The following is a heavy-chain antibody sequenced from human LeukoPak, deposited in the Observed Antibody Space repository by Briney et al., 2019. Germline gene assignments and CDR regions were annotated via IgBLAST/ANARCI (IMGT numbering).Heavy chain of an antibody. D-gene: IGHD5-18*01. J-gene: IGHJ6*02. CDR2: ISAYSGNT. CDR3: ARDRVYSYGLYYYYGTDV. Sequence: GASVKVSCKASGYTFTSYGISWVRQAPGQGLEWMGWISAYSGNTNYAQKLQGRVTMTTDTSTSTAYMELRSLRSDDTAVYYCARDRVYSYGLYYYYGTDVWGQGTTVTVSS. CDR1: GYTFTSYG. V-gene: IGHV1-18*01.